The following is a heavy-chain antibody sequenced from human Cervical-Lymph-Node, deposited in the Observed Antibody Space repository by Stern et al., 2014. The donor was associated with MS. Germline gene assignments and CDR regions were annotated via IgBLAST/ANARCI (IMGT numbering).Heavy chain of an antibody. J-gene: IGHJ6*02. Sequence: QVQLVQSGAEVKKPGSSVKVSCKASGDTLSRYAISWVRQAPGQGLQWMGGIIPISRKENYAPKFQGRVKLIADESTSTAYMELSSLRSEDAAVYYCASSYSGWDNPYHFYGMDVWGQGTTVTVSS. D-gene: IGHD6-19*01. CDR3: ASSYSGWDNPYHFYGMDV. CDR2: IIPISRKE. V-gene: IGHV1-69*01. CDR1: GDTLSRYA.